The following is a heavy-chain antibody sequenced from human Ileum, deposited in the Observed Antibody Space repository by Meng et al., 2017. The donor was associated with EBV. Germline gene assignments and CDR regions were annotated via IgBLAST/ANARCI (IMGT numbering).Heavy chain of an antibody. CDR2: ISHTGTT. CDR1: GGSFSNYY. J-gene: IGHJ5*02. Sequence: QGQLQRWGAGLLKPSETLSLTCGVYGGSFSNYYWTWIRQPPGKGLEWIGEISHTGTTKYNPSLKNRVTISLDTSNNQFSLNLNSVTVADTAVYYCARGSSSIEGLGNWFDPWGQGTLVTVSS. V-gene: IGHV4-34*01. CDR3: ARGSSSIEGLGNWFDP. D-gene: IGHD6-13*01.